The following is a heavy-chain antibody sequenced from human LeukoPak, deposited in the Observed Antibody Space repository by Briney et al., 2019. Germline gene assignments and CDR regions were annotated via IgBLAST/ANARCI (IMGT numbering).Heavy chain of an antibody. J-gene: IGHJ4*02. CDR2: MNPNSGNT. V-gene: IGHV1-8*01. D-gene: IGHD3-9*01. Sequence: ASVKVSCKASGYTFTSYDINWVRQATGQGLEWMGWMNPNSGNTGYAQKFQGRVTMTRNTSISTAYMELSSLRSEDTAVYYCARGSLNYDILTGPPDYWGQGTLVTVSS. CDR3: ARGSLNYDILTGPPDY. CDR1: GYTFTSYD.